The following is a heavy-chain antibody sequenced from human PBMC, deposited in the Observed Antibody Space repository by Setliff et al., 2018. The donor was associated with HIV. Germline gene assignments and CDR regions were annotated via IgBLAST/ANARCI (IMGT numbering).Heavy chain of an antibody. J-gene: IGHJ6*03. V-gene: IGHV1-3*01. CDR1: GYTFTNYA. CDR3: TRDPGEGGGGFLEWTIGYYYYMDV. CDR2: INANSGST. D-gene: IGHD3-3*01. Sequence: ASVKVSCKASGYTFTNYAMHWVRQAPGQRLEWMGWINANSGSTKYSQKFQGRVTITRDTSASTAYMELSSLRSEDTAVYYCTRDPGEGGGGFLEWTIGYYYYMDVWGKGTTVTVSS.